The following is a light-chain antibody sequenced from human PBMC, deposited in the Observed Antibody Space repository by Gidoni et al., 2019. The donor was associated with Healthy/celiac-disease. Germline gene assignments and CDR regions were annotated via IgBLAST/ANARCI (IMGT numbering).Light chain of an antibody. CDR1: QSVLYSSSNKNY. CDR3: QQYYSTPYT. CDR2: GAY. J-gene: IGKJ2*01. V-gene: IGKV4-1*01. Sequence: DIVMPQSPDSLAVSLGERATINCKSSQSVLYSSSNKNYLAWYQQKPGQPPKLLMYGAYTRESGVPDRVSGSGSGTDFTLNISSLQDEDVAVDYCQQYYSTPYTFGQGTKLEIK.